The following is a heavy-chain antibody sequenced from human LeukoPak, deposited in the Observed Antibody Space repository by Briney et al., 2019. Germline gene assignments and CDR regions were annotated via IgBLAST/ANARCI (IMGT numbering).Heavy chain of an antibody. Sequence: GGSLRLSCAASGFTVSSNYMSWVRQAPGKGLEWVSVIYSGGSTYYADSVKGRFTISRDNSKNTLYLQMNSLRAEDTAVYYCAKDHSMITFGGVIAIRNYFDYWGQGTLVTVSS. CDR3: AKDHSMITFGGVIAIRNYFDY. CDR1: GFTVSSNY. V-gene: IGHV3-66*01. J-gene: IGHJ4*02. D-gene: IGHD3-16*02. CDR2: IYSGGST.